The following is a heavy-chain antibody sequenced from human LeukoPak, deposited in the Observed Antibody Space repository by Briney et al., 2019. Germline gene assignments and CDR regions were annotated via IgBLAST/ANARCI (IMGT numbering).Heavy chain of an antibody. V-gene: IGHV1-8*03. CDR1: GYSFSTFD. CDR2: MNPNTGKT. CDR3: ARGPLTGEHYHFYMDV. D-gene: IGHD7-27*01. Sequence: ASVKVSCKATGYSFSTFDSYWVRQAPGQGLEWMGWMNPNTGKTGYAQKFQGRVTIIGNSSRSTVDMELSSLTTDDTAVYYCARGPLTGEHYHFYMDVWGKGTTVTVSS. J-gene: IGHJ6*03.